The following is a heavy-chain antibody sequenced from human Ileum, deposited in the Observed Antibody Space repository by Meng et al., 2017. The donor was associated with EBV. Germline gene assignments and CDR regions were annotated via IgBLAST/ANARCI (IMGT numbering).Heavy chain of an antibody. Sequence: VRSGGRLVQPAGSLRPSCAASGLTFINDYMSWIRQAPGKGLEWVAYISSSGNTIYYADSVKGRFTISRDNAKNSLYLQMNSLRAGDTAVYYCARDTGGSYWSPFDYWGQGTLVTVSS. D-gene: IGHD1-26*01. V-gene: IGHV3-11*01. J-gene: IGHJ4*02. CDR3: ARDTGGSYWSPFDY. CDR2: ISSSGNTI. CDR1: GLTFINDY.